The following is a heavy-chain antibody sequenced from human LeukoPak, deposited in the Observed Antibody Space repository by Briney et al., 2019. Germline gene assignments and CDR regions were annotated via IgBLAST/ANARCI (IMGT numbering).Heavy chain of an antibody. J-gene: IGHJ3*02. V-gene: IGHV4-39*07. D-gene: IGHD3-22*01. CDR1: GGSISSSSYY. CDR3: AREVPHYYDSSGYQPGGPGAFDI. CDR2: IYYSGST. Sequence: SQTLSLTCTVSGGSISSSSYYWGWIRQPPGKGLEWIGSIYYSGSTYYNPSLKSRVTISVDTSKNQFSLKLSSVTAADTAVYYCAREVPHYYDSSGYQPGGPGAFDIWGQGTMVTVSS.